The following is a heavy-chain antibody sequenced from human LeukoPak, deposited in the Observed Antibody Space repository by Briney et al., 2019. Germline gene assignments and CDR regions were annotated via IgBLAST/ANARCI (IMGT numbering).Heavy chain of an antibody. Sequence: KSSETLSLTCAVYGGSFSGYYWSWIRQPPGKGLEWIGEINHSGSTNYNPSLKSRVTISVDTSKNQFSLKLSSVTAADTAVYYCAGRRALLLWGPRGDFDYWGQGTLVTVSS. D-gene: IGHD7-27*01. CDR2: INHSGST. CDR3: AGRRALLLWGPRGDFDY. V-gene: IGHV4-34*01. CDR1: GGSFSGYY. J-gene: IGHJ4*02.